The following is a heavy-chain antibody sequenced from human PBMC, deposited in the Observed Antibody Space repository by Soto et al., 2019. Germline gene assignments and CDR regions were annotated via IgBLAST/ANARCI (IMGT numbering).Heavy chain of an antibody. V-gene: IGHV1-18*01. Sequence: GASVKVSCKASGYTFTSYGITWVRQSPVQGLEWRGWISAYNGNTNYAQKLQGRVTMTTDTSTSTAYVELRSLRSDDTAVYYCAIHPNYDFWSGSPIASFDYWGQGTLVTVSS. D-gene: IGHD3-3*01. CDR2: ISAYNGNT. CDR1: GYTFTSYG. J-gene: IGHJ4*02. CDR3: AIHPNYDFWSGSPIASFDY.